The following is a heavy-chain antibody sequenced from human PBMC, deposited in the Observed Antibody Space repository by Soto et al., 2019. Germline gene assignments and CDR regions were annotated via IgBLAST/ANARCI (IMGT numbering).Heavy chain of an antibody. CDR2: IYYSGST. CDR1: GGSISSVGYY. D-gene: IGHD5-18*01. Sequence: QVQLQESGPGLVKPSQTLSLTCTVSGGSISSVGYYWSWIRQHPWKGLEWIGYIYYSGSTYYNPSLKSRVTISVDTSKNQFSLKLSSVTAADTAVYYCARLGGYSYVYFDYWGQGTLVTVSS. J-gene: IGHJ4*02. V-gene: IGHV4-31*03. CDR3: ARLGGYSYVYFDY.